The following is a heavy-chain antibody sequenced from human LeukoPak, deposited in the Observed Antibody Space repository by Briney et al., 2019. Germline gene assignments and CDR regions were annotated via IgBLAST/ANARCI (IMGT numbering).Heavy chain of an antibody. Sequence: SVKVSCKASGGTFSSYAISWVRQAPGQGLEWMGGIIPIFGTANYAQKFQGRVTITADESTSTAYMELSSLRSEDTAVYYCAREEIAVAGSTAFDIWGQGTMVTVSS. V-gene: IGHV1-69*01. J-gene: IGHJ3*02. CDR2: IIPIFGTA. CDR3: AREEIAVAGSTAFDI. D-gene: IGHD6-19*01. CDR1: GGTFSSYA.